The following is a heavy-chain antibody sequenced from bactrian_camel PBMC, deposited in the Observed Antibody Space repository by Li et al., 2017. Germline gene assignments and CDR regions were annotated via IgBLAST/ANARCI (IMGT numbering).Heavy chain of an antibody. V-gene: IGHV3S28*01. Sequence: QLVESGGGLVQPGGSLRLSCEVSGLAFALYHWTWVRQAPGKEREGVALLRTSEGRATYVDAVKGRFTISGDNPKKTLYLQMTGLKPEDTAMYYCVADPLSGCNWYNLVYFAHRGPGTQVTVS. D-gene: IGHD6*01. J-gene: IGHJ4*01. CDR2: LRTSEGRA. CDR3: VADPLSGCNWYNLVYFAH. CDR1: GLAFALYH.